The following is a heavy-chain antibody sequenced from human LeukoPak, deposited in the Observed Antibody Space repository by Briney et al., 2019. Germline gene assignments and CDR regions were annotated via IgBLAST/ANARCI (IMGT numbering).Heavy chain of an antibody. CDR1: GYSIRSDYY. Sequence: SETLSLTCAVSGYSIRSDYYWGWIRQSPGKGLEWIGSIYHSGTTYYNPSLKGRVTISVDTSKNHFSLKLSSVTAADTAVYYCARDGVAVAGTWGYWFDPWGQGTQVTVSS. J-gene: IGHJ5*02. D-gene: IGHD6-13*01. V-gene: IGHV4-38-2*02. CDR3: ARDGVAVAGTWGYWFDP. CDR2: IYHSGTT.